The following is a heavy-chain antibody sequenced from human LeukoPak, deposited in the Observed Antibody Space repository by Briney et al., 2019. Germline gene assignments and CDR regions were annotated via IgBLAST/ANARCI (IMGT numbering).Heavy chain of an antibody. V-gene: IGHV4-59*08. CDR2: IYYSGST. D-gene: IGHD6-19*01. Sequence: PSETLSLTCTVSGGSISSYYWSWIRQPPGKELEWIGYIYYSGSTNYNPSLKSRVTISVDTSKNQFSLKLSSVTAADTAVYYCARRGSGWYYFDYWGQGTLVTVSS. CDR1: GGSISSYY. CDR3: ARRGSGWYYFDY. J-gene: IGHJ4*02.